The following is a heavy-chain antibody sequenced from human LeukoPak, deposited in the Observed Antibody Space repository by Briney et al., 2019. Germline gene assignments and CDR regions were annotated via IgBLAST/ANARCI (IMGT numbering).Heavy chain of an antibody. CDR3: ARELEDGHYYYGMDV. Sequence: SVKVSCKASGGTFSSYAISWVRQAPGQGLEWMGGIIPIFGTADYAQKFQGRVTITADKSTSTAYMELSSLRSEDTAVYYCARELEDGHYYYGMDVWGKGTTVTVSS. J-gene: IGHJ6*04. D-gene: IGHD5-24*01. CDR1: GGTFSSYA. CDR2: IIPIFGTA. V-gene: IGHV1-69*06.